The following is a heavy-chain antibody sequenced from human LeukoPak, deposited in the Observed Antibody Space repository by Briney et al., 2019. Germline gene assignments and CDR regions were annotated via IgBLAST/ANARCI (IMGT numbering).Heavy chain of an antibody. CDR2: LSGSGITT. D-gene: IGHD6-19*01. CDR3: AKGIYSSGWSYFDY. J-gene: IGHJ4*01. V-gene: IGHV3-23*01. Sequence: WVRQAPGKGLEWVSTLSGSGITTYYADSVKGRFTISRDNSKNTLYLQMNSLRAEDTAVYYCAKGIYSSGWSYFDYWGHGTLVTVSS.